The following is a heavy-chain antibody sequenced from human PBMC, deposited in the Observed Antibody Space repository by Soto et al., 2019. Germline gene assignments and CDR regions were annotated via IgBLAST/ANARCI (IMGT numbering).Heavy chain of an antibody. D-gene: IGHD1-20*01. V-gene: IGHV1-69*12. CDR2: IIPIFGTP. CDR1: GGSFRSYA. CDR3: AYIANHRYFFDS. J-gene: IGHJ5*01. Sequence: QVQLVQSGAEVKKPGSSVKVSCKASGGSFRSYAVNWVRQAPGQGLECLGGIIPIFGTPNYAQKFHGRVSITADESTSTVYMDLISLTSEDTAVYYCAYIANHRYFFDSWGQGTLVTVSS.